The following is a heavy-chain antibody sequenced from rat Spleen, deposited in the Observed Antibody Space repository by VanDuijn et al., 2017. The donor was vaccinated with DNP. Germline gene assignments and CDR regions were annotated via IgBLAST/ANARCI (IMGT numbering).Heavy chain of an antibody. CDR3: TTLGDY. Sequence: EVQLVESGGGLVQPGRSLKLSCAASGFTFSNYGMAWVRQAPEKGLEWVATITTSGGSTYYRDSVKGRFTISRDNAKSTLYLQMDSLRSEDTATYYCTTLGDYWGQGVMVTVSS. D-gene: IGHD5-1*01. V-gene: IGHV5-27*01. CDR2: ITTSGGST. CDR1: GFTFSNYG. J-gene: IGHJ2*01.